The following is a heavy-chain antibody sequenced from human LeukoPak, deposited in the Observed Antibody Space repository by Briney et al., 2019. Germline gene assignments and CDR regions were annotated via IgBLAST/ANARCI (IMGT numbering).Heavy chain of an antibody. CDR2: IYYSGST. V-gene: IGHV4-59*01. J-gene: IGHJ6*02. Sequence: SETLSLTCTVSGGSISSYYWSWIRQPPGKGLEWIGYIYYSGSTKYNPSLKSRVTISVDTSKKEFSLKLSSVTAADTAVYYCARSGITIFGVVIAQYGMDVWGQGTTVTVSS. D-gene: IGHD3-3*01. CDR1: GGSISSYY. CDR3: ARSGITIFGVVIAQYGMDV.